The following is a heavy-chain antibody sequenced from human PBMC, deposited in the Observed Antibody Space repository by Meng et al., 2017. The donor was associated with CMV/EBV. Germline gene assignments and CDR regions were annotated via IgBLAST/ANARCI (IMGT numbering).Heavy chain of an antibody. V-gene: IGHV3-15*01. J-gene: IGHJ3*02. Sequence: GESLKISCVASGFTFSEVWMTWVCQTPGKGLEWVGRIKRKIEGETTEYTAPVKGRFTISRDDSKDTLYLQMNNLKTEDTAIYYCATGDCGGGSCHAFDIWGQGTLVTVSS. D-gene: IGHD2-15*01. CDR3: ATGDCGGGSCHAFDI. CDR1: GFTFSEVW. CDR2: IKRKIEGETT.